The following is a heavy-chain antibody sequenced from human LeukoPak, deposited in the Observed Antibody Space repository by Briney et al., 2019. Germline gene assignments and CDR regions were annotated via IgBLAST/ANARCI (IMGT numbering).Heavy chain of an antibody. J-gene: IGHJ4*02. D-gene: IGHD3-10*01. CDR2: ISYDGNHI. CDR1: GFTFSSYA. V-gene: IGHV3-30-3*01. CDR3: ARDNIAGSGSSD. Sequence: GGSLRLSCAASGFTFSSYAVHWVRQAPGKGLEWVAVISYDGNHIYYADSVKGRFTISRDNSKNTLYLRMNSLRSEDTAVYYCARDNIAGSGSSDWGQGTLVTVSS.